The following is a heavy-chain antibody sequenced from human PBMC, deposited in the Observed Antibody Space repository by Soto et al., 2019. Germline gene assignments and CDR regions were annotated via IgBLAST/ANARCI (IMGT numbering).Heavy chain of an antibody. CDR1: GFTFSSYG. J-gene: IGHJ6*02. V-gene: IGHV3-30*18. CDR3: AKEIHSSSWYPYEYYYYYGMDV. CDR2: ISYDGSNK. Sequence: PGGSLRLSCAASGFTFSSYGMHWVRQAPGKGLEWVAVISYDGSNKYYADSVKGRFTISRDNSKNTLYLQMNSLRAEDTAVYYCAKEIHSSSWYPYEYYYYYGMDVWGQGTTVTVSS. D-gene: IGHD6-13*01.